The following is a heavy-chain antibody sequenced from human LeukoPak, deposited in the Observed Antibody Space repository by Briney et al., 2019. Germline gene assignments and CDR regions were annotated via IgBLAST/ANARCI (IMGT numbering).Heavy chain of an antibody. CDR2: ISAYSGNT. CDR1: GYTFRDYG. CDR3: ARDPTDFFGVLQMSDY. D-gene: IGHD3-3*01. Sequence: ASVKVSCKASGYTFRDYGISWVRQAPGQGLEWMGWISAYSGNTNYAQNFQGRVTMTTDTSTSTAYMELRSLISDDTAVYFCARDPTDFFGVLQMSDYWGQGTLVTVSS. V-gene: IGHV1-18*01. J-gene: IGHJ4*02.